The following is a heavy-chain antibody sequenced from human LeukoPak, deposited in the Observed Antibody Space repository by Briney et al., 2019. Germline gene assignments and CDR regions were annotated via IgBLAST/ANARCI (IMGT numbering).Heavy chain of an antibody. V-gene: IGHV4-39*01. CDR3: SRQQVEMATHFDY. CDR2: IYYSGST. CDR1: GVSINSSSYY. Sequence: SETLSLTCTVSGVSINSSSYYWRWIRQPPGKGLEWIGSIYYSGSTYYNPSLETRVTISVDPSKNQCPLRLGSVTAADTAVYYWSRQQVEMATHFDYWGQGTLVTVPS. D-gene: IGHD5-24*01. J-gene: IGHJ4*02.